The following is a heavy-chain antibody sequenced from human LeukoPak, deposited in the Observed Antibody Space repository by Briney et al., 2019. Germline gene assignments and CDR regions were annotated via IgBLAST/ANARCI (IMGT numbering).Heavy chain of an antibody. J-gene: IGHJ4*02. CDR2: IYSGDSDT. V-gene: IGHV5-51*01. Sequence: KSGESLKISCQGSGYSFTSYWIGWVRQMPGKGLEWMGFIYSGDSDTKYSPSFQGQVTMSADRSISIAYLQWSSLKASDTAMYYCARRTDDDYSNIDYWGQGTLVTVSS. CDR3: ARRTDDDYSNIDY. D-gene: IGHD4-11*01. CDR1: GYSFTSYW.